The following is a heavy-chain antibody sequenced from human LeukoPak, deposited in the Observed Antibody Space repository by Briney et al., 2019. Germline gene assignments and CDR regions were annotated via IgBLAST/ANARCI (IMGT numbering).Heavy chain of an antibody. CDR3: AGGGANGGATDY. CDR1: GVPISRYY. V-gene: IGHV4-59*01. CDR2: IYYCGST. D-gene: IGHD3-16*01. J-gene: IGHJ4*02. Sequence: SETLSLTCTVSGVPISRYYLSWIRRPPGKGPEWIGYIYYCGSTIYNPVLKSRVTISVDTSKNQFSLKLSSVAAADTAVYYCAGGGANGGATDYWGQGTLVSVCS.